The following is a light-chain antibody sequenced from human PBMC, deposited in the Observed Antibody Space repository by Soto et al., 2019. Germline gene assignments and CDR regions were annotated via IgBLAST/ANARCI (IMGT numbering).Light chain of an antibody. Sequence: DIQITQAPYTPPPSVGDRVTIPCRASQSISNWLAWYQQKPGTAPKVLIYHASNLQSGVPSRFSGSGSGTEFTLTISSLQPDDFATYYCQQYNSYSFGQGTKVDIK. V-gene: IGKV1-5*01. CDR3: QQYNSYS. J-gene: IGKJ1*01. CDR1: QSISNW. CDR2: HAS.